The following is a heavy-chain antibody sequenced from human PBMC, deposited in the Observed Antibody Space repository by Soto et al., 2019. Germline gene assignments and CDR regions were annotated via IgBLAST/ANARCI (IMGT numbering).Heavy chain of an antibody. Sequence: SETLSLTCTVSDGSISSYYWSWIRQPPGKGLEWIGYIYGTGTTNYAPSLKSRVTMSLHTSKNQFSLTLNSVTAADTAMYYCAGFSSGTYLFGLWGPGTLVTVPS. D-gene: IGHD1-26*01. CDR1: DGSISSYY. CDR2: IYGTGTT. V-gene: IGHV4-59*01. J-gene: IGHJ4*02. CDR3: AGFSSGTYLFGL.